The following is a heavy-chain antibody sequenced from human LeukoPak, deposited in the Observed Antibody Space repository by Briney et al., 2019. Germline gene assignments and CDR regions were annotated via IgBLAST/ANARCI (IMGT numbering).Heavy chain of an antibody. V-gene: IGHV1-8*03. CDR1: GYTFTNYG. D-gene: IGHD3-3*01. CDR2: MNPNSGNT. CDR3: ARGQRFEYYDFWSGYSYYYYMDV. J-gene: IGHJ6*03. Sequence: ASVKVSCKASGYTFTNYGISWVRQAPGQGLEWMGWMNPNSGNTGYAQKFQGRVTITRNTSISTAYMELSSLRSEDTAVYYCARGQRFEYYDFWSGYSYYYYMDVWGKGTTVTVSS.